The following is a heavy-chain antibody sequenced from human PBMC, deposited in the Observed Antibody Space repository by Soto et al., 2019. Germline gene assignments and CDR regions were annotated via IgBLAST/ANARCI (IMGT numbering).Heavy chain of an antibody. Sequence: GGSLRLSCAASGFTFSSYGMHWVRQAPGKGLEWVAVISYDGSNKYYADSVKGRFTISRDNSKNTLYLQMNSLRAEDTAVYYWALRAGPLGGQGTLVTVSS. D-gene: IGHD6-13*01. CDR2: ISYDGSNK. V-gene: IGHV3-30*03. CDR3: ALRAGPL. CDR1: GFTFSSYG. J-gene: IGHJ4*02.